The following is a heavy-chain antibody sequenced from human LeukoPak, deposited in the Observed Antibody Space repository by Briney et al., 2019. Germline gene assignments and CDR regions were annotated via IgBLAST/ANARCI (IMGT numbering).Heavy chain of an antibody. V-gene: IGHV4-39*01. Sequence: PSETLSLTCTVSGGSISRSSYYWGWIRQPPGKGLEWIVSIYYSGSTYYNPSLYYNPSLKSRVTMSVDTSKNQFSLKLSSVTAADTAVYYCARLSHYYSMDVWGQGTTVTVSS. J-gene: IGHJ6*02. CDR1: GGSISRSSYY. CDR2: IYYSGSTYYNPSL. CDR3: ARLSHYYSMDV.